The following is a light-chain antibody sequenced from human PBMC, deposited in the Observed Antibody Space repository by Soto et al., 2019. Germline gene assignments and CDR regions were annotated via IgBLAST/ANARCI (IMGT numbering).Light chain of an antibody. CDR2: DAS. V-gene: IGKV1-33*01. CDR3: QQYGNLVT. J-gene: IGKJ4*01. CDR1: QDISNR. Sequence: DIQMTQSPSSLSASVGDRVTITCQASQDISNRLNWYQQKPGKAPKLLINDASNLEAGVPSRFSGSGSGTDFTFTISSLQPEDIATYYGQQYGNLVTFGGGTKLEIK.